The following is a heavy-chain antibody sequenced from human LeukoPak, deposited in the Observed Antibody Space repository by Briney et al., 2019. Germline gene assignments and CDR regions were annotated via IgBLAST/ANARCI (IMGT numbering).Heavy chain of an antibody. D-gene: IGHD2-21*02. Sequence: GSLRLSCAASGFTFSDYYMSWIRQAPGKGLEWVSYISSSGSTIYYADSVKGRFTISRDNAKNSLYLQMNSLRAEDTAVYYCARDGRPTTKYCGGDCTLDYWGQGTLVTVSS. CDR1: GFTFSDYY. J-gene: IGHJ4*02. V-gene: IGHV3-11*01. CDR2: ISSSGSTI. CDR3: ARDGRPTTKYCGGDCTLDY.